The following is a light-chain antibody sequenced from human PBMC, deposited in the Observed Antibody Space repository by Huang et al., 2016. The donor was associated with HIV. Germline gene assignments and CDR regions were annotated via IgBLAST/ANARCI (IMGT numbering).Light chain of an antibody. CDR2: AAS. CDR3: LQLKSYPVT. CDR1: QGIRSD. Sequence: IQLTQSPSSLSASFGDRVTITCRASQGIRSDLAWYQQKPGTAPKLLIYAASTLESGVPSRFNGSGSGTDFTLTINNLQPEDFATYYCLQLKSYPVTFGPGTNVDV. J-gene: IGKJ3*01. V-gene: IGKV1-9*01.